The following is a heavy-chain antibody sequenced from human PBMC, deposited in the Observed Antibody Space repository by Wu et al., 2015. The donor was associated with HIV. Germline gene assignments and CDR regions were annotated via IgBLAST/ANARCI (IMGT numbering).Heavy chain of an antibody. V-gene: IGHV1-8*01. D-gene: IGHD6-19*01. Sequence: QVQLVQSGAEVKKPGASMKVSCKASGYTFTSYDINWVRQATGQGLEWMGWMNPRSGNTGYAQKFQGRVTMTRNTSIRTAYMELSSLRSEDTAIYYCARQRAYSSGWYIYDYWGQGTLVTVSS. CDR3: ARQRAYSSGWYIYDY. CDR1: GYTFTSYD. CDR2: MNPRSGNT. J-gene: IGHJ4*02.